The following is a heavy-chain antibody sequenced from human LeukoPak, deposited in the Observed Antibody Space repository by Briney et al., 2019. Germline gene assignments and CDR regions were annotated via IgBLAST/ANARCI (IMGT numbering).Heavy chain of an antibody. J-gene: IGHJ4*02. CDR1: GFIFSSYW. V-gene: IGHV3-7*01. CDR2: IKQDGSEK. D-gene: IGHD5-18*01. Sequence: GGSLRLSCAASGFIFSSYWMSWVRQAPGKGLEWVAHIKQDGSEKNYVDSVKGRFTISRDNAKNSLILEMDGLRVEDTAVYYCARDLAYSRLDYWGQGMLVTVSS. CDR3: ARDLAYSRLDY.